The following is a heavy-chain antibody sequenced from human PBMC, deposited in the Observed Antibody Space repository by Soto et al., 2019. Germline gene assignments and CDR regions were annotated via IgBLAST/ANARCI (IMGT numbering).Heavy chain of an antibody. V-gene: IGHV4-39*01. J-gene: IGHJ3*02. CDR2: IYYSGST. D-gene: IGHD3-16*01. Sequence: QLQLQESGPGLVKPSETLSLTCTVSGGSISSSSYYWGWIRQPPGKGLEWIGSIYYSGSTYYNPSLKSRVTISVDTSKNQFSLKLSSVTAADTAVYYCARHGGHDAFDIWGQGTLVTVSS. CDR3: ARHGGHDAFDI. CDR1: GGSISSSSYY.